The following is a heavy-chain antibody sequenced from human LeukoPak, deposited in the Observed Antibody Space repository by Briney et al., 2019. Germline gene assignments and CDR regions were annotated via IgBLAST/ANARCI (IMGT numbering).Heavy chain of an antibody. J-gene: IGHJ4*02. CDR3: AHRLTSSSWSAYYFDY. D-gene: IGHD6-13*01. Sequence: SGPTLVKPTQTLTLTCTFSGISLSSSGVGVGWIRQPPGKALEWLALIYWDDDKRYSPSLKSRLTITKDTPKNQVVLTMTNMDPVDTATYYCAHRLTSSSWSAYYFDYWGQGALVTVSS. CDR1: GISLSSSGVG. V-gene: IGHV2-5*02. CDR2: IYWDDDK.